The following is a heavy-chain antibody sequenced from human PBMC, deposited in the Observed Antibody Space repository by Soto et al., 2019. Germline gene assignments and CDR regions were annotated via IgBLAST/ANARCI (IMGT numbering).Heavy chain of an antibody. CDR3: AAQSVLRYFDWITYGMDV. CDR1: GGSISSYY. V-gene: IGHV4-59*08. CDR2: IYYSGST. Sequence: SETLSLTCTVSGGSISSYYWGWIRQPPGKGLEWIGYIYYSGSTNYNPSLKSRVTISVDTSKNQFSLKLSSVTAADTAVYYCAAQSVLRYFDWITYGMDVWGQGTTVTVSS. D-gene: IGHD3-9*01. J-gene: IGHJ6*02.